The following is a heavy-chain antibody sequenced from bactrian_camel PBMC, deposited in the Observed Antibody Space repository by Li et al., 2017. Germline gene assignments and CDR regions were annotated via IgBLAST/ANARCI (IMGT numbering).Heavy chain of an antibody. CDR2: IYSRDPYP. V-gene: IGHV3-2*01. CDR1: GYTYSGTC. J-gene: IGHJ4*01. CDR3: ATRMDLTDY. D-gene: IGHD3*01. Sequence: HVQLVESGGGSVQSGGSLTLACSASGYTYSGTCMGWFRQAPGEEREAVATIYSRDPYPAYADSAQGRFAISQDKVKNTVYLQMNSLKPEDTAVHYCATRMDLTDYWGHGTQVTVSS.